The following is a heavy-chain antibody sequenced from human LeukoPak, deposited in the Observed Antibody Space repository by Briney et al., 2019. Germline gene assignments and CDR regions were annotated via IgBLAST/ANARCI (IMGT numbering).Heavy chain of an antibody. CDR3: VRDVWGDRDGFFEY. J-gene: IGHJ4*02. V-gene: IGHV3-74*01. CDR1: EFTFSSYW. D-gene: IGHD3-16*01. Sequence: GGSLRLSCAASEFTFSSYWMHWVRQAPGRGLVWVSRINSDGRSASYGDSVTGRFTMSRDNAKNTVYLQMNSLRAEDTAVYYCVRDVWGDRDGFFEYWGQGSLVTVSS. CDR2: INSDGRSA.